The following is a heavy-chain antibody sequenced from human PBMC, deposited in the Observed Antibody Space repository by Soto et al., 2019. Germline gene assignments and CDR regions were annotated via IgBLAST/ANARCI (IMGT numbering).Heavy chain of an antibody. D-gene: IGHD3-22*01. CDR2: ISSSGSTI. CDR3: ARDPPGSSGYYSNFDY. J-gene: IGHJ4*02. Sequence: GGSLRLSCAASGFTFSDYYMSWIRQAPGKGLEWVSYISSSGSTIYYADSVKGRFTISRDNAKNSLYLQMNSLRAEDTAVYYCARDPPGSSGYYSNFDYWGQGTLVTVSS. CDR1: GFTFSDYY. V-gene: IGHV3-11*01.